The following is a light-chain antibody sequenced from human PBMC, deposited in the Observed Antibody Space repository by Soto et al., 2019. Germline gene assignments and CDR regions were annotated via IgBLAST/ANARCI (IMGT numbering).Light chain of an antibody. CDR3: SSYTSISTWV. V-gene: IGLV2-14*03. J-gene: IGLJ2*01. CDR1: SSDIGNYNY. Sequence: QSVLTQPASVSGSPGQSITISCSGTSSDIGNYNYVSWYQQHPGKAPKLMIYDVSNRPSGVSNRFSGSKSGNTASLTISGLQTQDEADYYCSSYTSISTWVFGGRTKVTVL. CDR2: DVS.